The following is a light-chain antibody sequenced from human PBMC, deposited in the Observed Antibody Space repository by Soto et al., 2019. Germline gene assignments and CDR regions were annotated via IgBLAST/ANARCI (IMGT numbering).Light chain of an antibody. J-gene: IGLJ2*01. CDR3: GAWDSSLSGVV. CDR2: DNN. Sequence: QSVLTQPPSVSAAPGQRVTISCSGSSSNIGTYSVSWYQQLPGTAPRLLIFDNNERPSGIPDRFSGSKSGTSATLGVTGLQTVDEADYYCGAWDSSLSGVVFCGGTKLTVL. V-gene: IGLV1-51*01. CDR1: SSNIGTYS.